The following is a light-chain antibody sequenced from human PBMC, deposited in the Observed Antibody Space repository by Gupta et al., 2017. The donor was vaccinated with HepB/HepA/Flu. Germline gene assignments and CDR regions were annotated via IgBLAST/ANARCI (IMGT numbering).Light chain of an antibody. CDR2: WAS. J-gene: IGKJ2*01. Sequence: DIVMTQSPDSLAMSLGGRATINCKSSQTVLSDSNNRNLLGWFQQKPGQPPKLLIYWASTRASGGTDRCSGSGAGTDFXLTITSXQAEDVAVYYCQQLSASPPMFTFGXGTKLEIK. V-gene: IGKV4-1*01. CDR1: QTVLSDSNNRNL. CDR3: QQLSASPPMFT.